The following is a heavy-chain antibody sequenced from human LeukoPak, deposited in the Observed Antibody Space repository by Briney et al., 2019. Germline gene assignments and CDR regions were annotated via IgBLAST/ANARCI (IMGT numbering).Heavy chain of an antibody. J-gene: IGHJ5*02. V-gene: IGHV4-59*08. CDR3: ARHSSAGRGWFDP. Sequence: SETLSLTCTVSGGSISSYYWSWIRQPPGKGLEWIGYIYYSGSTNYNSSLKSRASISVDTSKNQFSLKLSSVTAADTAFYYCARHSSAGRGWFDPWGQGTLVTVSS. D-gene: IGHD6-19*01. CDR2: IYYSGST. CDR1: GGSISSYY.